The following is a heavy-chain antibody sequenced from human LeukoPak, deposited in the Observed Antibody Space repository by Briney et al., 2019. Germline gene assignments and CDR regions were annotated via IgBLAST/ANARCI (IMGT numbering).Heavy chain of an antibody. CDR3: ATNPLSGSYYDY. CDR2: FDPEDGET. V-gene: IGHV1-24*01. D-gene: IGHD1-26*01. J-gene: IGHJ4*01. CDR1: GYTLTELS. Sequence: ASVNVCRKVSGYTLTELSMHWVRQAPGKGLEWMGGFDPEDGETIYAQKFQGRVTMTEDTSTDTAYMELSSLRSEDTAVYYCATNPLSGSYYDYWGPGALFSVSS.